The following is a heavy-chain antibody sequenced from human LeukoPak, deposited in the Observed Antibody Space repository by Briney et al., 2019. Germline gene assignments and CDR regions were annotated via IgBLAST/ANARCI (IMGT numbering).Heavy chain of an antibody. D-gene: IGHD1-26*01. CDR1: EFSFSNYW. Sequence: PGGSLRLSCAASEFSFSNYWMTWVRQAPGKGLEWVASMNEDGSQKNYGDSVKGRFTISRDNAENSLYLQMNVLRVEDTAVYYCARDIPRGSTHLDYWGQGTLVTVSA. J-gene: IGHJ4*02. V-gene: IGHV3-7*01. CDR2: MNEDGSQK. CDR3: ARDIPRGSTHLDY.